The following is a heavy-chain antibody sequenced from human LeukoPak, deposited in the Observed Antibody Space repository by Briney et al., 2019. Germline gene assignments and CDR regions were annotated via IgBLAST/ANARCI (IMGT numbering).Heavy chain of an antibody. CDR2: INPNSGGT. V-gene: IGHV1-2*02. D-gene: IGHD6-13*01. CDR1: GYTFTGYY. Sequence: ASVKVSCKASGYTFTGYYMHWVRQAPGQGLEWMGWINPNSGGTNYAQKFQGRVTMTRDTSISTAYMELSSLRSEDTAVYYCARGCKGSSWHCSFDPWGQGTLVTVSS. J-gene: IGHJ5*02. CDR3: ARGCKGSSWHCSFDP.